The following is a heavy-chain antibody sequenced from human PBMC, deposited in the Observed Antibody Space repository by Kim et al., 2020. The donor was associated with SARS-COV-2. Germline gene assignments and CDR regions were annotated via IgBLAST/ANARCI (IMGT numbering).Heavy chain of an antibody. Sequence: SQTLSLTCAISGDSVSSNSAAWNWIRQSPSRGLEWLGRTYYRSKWYNDYAVSVKSRITINPDTSKNQFSLQLNSVTPEDTAVYYCARDVDCSSTSCYFWFDPWGQGTLVPVS. CDR2: TYYRSKWYN. CDR3: ARDVDCSSTSCYFWFDP. J-gene: IGHJ5*02. V-gene: IGHV6-1*01. CDR1: GDSVSSNSAA. D-gene: IGHD2-2*01.